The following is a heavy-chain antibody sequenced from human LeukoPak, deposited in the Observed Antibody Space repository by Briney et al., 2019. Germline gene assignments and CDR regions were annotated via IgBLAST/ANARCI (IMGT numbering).Heavy chain of an antibody. CDR2: IHHSGTT. CDR3: ARLDPEGYFDY. D-gene: IGHD3-9*01. CDR1: GYSISSAYY. J-gene: IGHJ4*02. Sequence: SEPLSLTCTVSGYSISSAYYWSWIRQPPGKGLDWIATIHHSGTTYYSPSLQSRVTISVDTSKNQFSLKLNSVTAADTAVYYCARLDPEGYFDYWGQGTLVTVSS. V-gene: IGHV4-38-2*02.